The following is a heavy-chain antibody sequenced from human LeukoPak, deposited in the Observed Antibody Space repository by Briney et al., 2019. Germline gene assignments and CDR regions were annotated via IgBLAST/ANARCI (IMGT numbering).Heavy chain of an antibody. V-gene: IGHV3-49*04. Sequence: GGSLRLSCATSGFAFDDFAMSWVRQPAGKGMEWVGFIRRRAYGGAAEYAASVKGRFIISRDDSKGIAYLQMNSLKTEDTAVYYCSRNGLVDFDYWGQGSRVIVSP. CDR3: SRNGLVDFDY. CDR2: IRRRAYGGAA. J-gene: IGHJ4*02. CDR1: GFAFDDFA.